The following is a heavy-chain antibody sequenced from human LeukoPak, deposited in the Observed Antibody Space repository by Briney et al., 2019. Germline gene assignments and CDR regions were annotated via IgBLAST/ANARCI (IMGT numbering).Heavy chain of an antibody. CDR1: GFTFSSYS. CDR3: ARDLDGVFDY. J-gene: IGHJ4*02. CDR2: ISSSGSTI. Sequence: GGSLRLSCAASGFTFSSYSMNWVRQAPGKGLEWVSYISSSGSTIYYADSVKGRFTISRDNAKNSLYLQMNSLRAEDTAVYYCARDLDGVFDYWGQGTLVTVSS. V-gene: IGHV3-48*04. D-gene: IGHD5-24*01.